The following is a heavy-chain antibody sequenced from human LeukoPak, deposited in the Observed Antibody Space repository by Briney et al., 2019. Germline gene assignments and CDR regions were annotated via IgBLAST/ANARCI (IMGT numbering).Heavy chain of an antibody. D-gene: IGHD4-17*01. CDR1: GGSFSGYY. J-gene: IGHJ4*02. Sequence: NPSETLSLTCAVYGGSFSGYYWSWIRQPPGKGLEWIGEINHSGSTNYNPSLKSRVTISVDTSKNQFSLKLSSVTAADTAVYYCARGLRGITVPPGGPLDYWGQGTLVTVSS. CDR3: ARGLRGITVPPGGPLDY. V-gene: IGHV4-34*01. CDR2: INHSGST.